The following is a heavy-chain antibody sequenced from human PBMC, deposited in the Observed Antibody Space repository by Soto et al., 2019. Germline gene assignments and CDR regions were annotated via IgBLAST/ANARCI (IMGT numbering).Heavy chain of an antibody. V-gene: IGHV3-74*01. D-gene: IGHD3-22*01. J-gene: IGHJ4*02. CDR1: GFTFSRYW. CDR2: INSDGSRT. Sequence: EVQLVESGGGIVQPGGSLRLSCAASGFTFSRYWMHWDRQAPGKGLVWVSRINSDGSRTRYADSAKGRFTISRDNSKNAVYLQMNSLRAEDTAVYYCARGDGDYYDGNGYLGRHWGQGTLVTVSS. CDR3: ARGDGDYYDGNGYLGRH.